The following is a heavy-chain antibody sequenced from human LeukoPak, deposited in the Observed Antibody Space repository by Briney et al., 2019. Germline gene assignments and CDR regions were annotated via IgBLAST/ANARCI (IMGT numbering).Heavy chain of an antibody. J-gene: IGHJ4*02. CDR2: IYSGGST. D-gene: IGHD3-16*01. CDR3: ASRLGHLTSGPSGY. Sequence: GGSLRLSCAASGFTVSSNYMSWVRQAPGKGLEWVSVIYSGGSTYYADSVKGRFTISIDTSKNTLYLQMNSLSAEDTALYYCASRLGHLTSGPSGYWGQGTLVTVSS. CDR1: GFTVSSNY. V-gene: IGHV3-66*02.